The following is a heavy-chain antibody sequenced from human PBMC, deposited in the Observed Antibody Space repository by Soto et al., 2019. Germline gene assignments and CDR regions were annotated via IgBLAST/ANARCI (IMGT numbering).Heavy chain of an antibody. CDR3: ARYNVLLWFGEPRAMDV. V-gene: IGHV3-66*01. J-gene: IGHJ6*02. CDR2: INNAGST. CDR1: GFDASVNF. Sequence: GGSLRLSCAASGFDASVNFMTWVRQAPGRGLEWVSTINNAGSTFYADSVKGRFTISRDNAKNSLYLQMNSLRAEDTAVYYCARYNVLLWFGEPRAMDVWGQGTTVTVSS. D-gene: IGHD3-10*01.